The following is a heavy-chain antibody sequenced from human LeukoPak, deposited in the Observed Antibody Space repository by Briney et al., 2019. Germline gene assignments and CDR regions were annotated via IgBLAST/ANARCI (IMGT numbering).Heavy chain of an antibody. D-gene: IGHD3-3*01. CDR2: IYYSGST. V-gene: IGHV4-39*01. CDR1: GGSISSSSYY. CDR3: ARYDFWSGYADLAFSRFDY. J-gene: IGHJ4*02. Sequence: SETLSLTCTVSGGSISSSSYYWGWIRQPPGKGLEWIGSIYYSGSTYYNPSLKSRVTISVDTSKNQFSLKLSSVTAADTAVYYCARYDFWSGYADLAFSRFDYWGQGTLVTVSS.